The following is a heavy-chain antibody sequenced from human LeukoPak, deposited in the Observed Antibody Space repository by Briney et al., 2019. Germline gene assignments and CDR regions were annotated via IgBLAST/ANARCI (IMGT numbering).Heavy chain of an antibody. J-gene: IGHJ5*02. V-gene: IGHV3-53*01. CDR3: AKELRDTAGFDP. D-gene: IGHD5-18*01. Sequence: GGSLRLSCAASGFTVSNNYMSWVRQAPGKGLEWVSVIYSGGSTYYADSVEGRFTISRDNSKNTLFLQMNSLRAEDTAVYYCAKELRDTAGFDPWGQGTLVTVSS. CDR2: IYSGGST. CDR1: GFTVSNNY.